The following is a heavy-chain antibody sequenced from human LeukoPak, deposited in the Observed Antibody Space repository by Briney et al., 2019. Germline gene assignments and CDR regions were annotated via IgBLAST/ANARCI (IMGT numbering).Heavy chain of an antibody. D-gene: IGHD3-10*01. CDR2: MNPNSANT. CDR3: AREAYASGSFRTDYYYMDV. Sequence: ASVKVSCKASGYTFTNYDINWVRQATGQGLEWMGWMNPNSANTNYAQKLQGRVTMTTDTSTSTAYMELSRLRSDDTAVYYCAREAYASGSFRTDYYYMDVWGKGTTVTISS. J-gene: IGHJ6*03. CDR1: GYTFTNYD. V-gene: IGHV1-8*01.